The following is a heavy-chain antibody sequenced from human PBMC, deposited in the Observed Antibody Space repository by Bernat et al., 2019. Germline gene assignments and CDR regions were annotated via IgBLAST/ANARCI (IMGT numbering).Heavy chain of an antibody. Sequence: EVQLVESGGGLVQPGGPLRLSCSASGFTFSSYAMHWVRQAPGKGLEYVSAISSNGGSTYYAASVKGRFTITRDNSKNTMYLQMSSLRAEDTAVYYCVKVSGANYYGSGSKGPDFDYWGQGTLVTVSS. CDR2: ISSNGGST. CDR3: VKVSGANYYGSGSKGPDFDY. V-gene: IGHV3-64D*06. J-gene: IGHJ4*02. CDR1: GFTFSSYA. D-gene: IGHD3-10*01.